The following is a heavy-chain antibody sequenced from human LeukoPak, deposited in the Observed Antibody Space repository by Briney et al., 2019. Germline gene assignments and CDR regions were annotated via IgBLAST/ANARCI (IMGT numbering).Heavy chain of an antibody. J-gene: IGHJ4*02. CDR2: INTYNGNT. D-gene: IGHD3-22*01. CDR3: ATNYYDSSGYYSIDY. Sequence: ASVKVSCKASGYTFTRYGISWVRQAPGQGLEWMGWINTYNGNTDYAQKLQGRVTMTTDTSTSTAYMELRSLRSDDTALYYRATNYYDSSGYYSIDYWGQGTLVTVSS. CDR1: GYTFTRYG. V-gene: IGHV1-18*01.